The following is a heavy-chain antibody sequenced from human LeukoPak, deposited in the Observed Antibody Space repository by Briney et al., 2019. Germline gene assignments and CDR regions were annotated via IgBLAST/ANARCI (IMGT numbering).Heavy chain of an antibody. CDR3: ARGLGYDYVWGSYRTGYYMDV. V-gene: IGHV4-4*02. Sequence: SETLSLTCAVSGGSISSSNWWSWVRQPPGKGMEWIGEIYHSGSTNYNPSLKSRVTISVDTSKNQFSLKLSSVSAADTAVYYCARGLGYDYVWGSYRTGYYMDVWGKGTTVTVSS. CDR2: IYHSGST. J-gene: IGHJ6*03. D-gene: IGHD3-16*02. CDR1: GGSISSSNW.